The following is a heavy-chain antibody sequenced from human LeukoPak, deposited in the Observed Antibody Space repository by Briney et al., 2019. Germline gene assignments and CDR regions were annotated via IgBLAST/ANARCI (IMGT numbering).Heavy chain of an antibody. CDR2: IYYSGST. V-gene: IGHV4-39*01. CDR1: GGSISSSSYY. CDR3: ARQPVIVVVFDY. D-gene: IGHD3-22*01. Sequence: SETLSLTCTVSGGSISSSSYYWGWIRQRPGKGLEWIGSIYYSGSTYYNPSLKSRVTISVDTSKNQFSLKLSSVTAADTAVYYCARQPVIVVVFDYWGQGTLVTVSS. J-gene: IGHJ4*02.